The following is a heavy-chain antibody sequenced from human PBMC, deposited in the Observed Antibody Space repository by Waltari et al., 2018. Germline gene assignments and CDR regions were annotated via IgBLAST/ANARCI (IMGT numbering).Heavy chain of an antibody. V-gene: IGHV4-38-2*01. D-gene: IGHD6-6*01. Sequence: QVQLQESGPGLVKPSETLSLTCAVSGYSISSGYYWGWIWQPPGKGLEWIGSIYHSGSTYYNPSLKSRVTISVDTSKNQFSLKLSSVTAADTAVYYCARYSSSLSLNYWGQGTLVTVSS. J-gene: IGHJ4*02. CDR3: ARYSSSLSLNY. CDR2: IYHSGST. CDR1: GYSISSGYY.